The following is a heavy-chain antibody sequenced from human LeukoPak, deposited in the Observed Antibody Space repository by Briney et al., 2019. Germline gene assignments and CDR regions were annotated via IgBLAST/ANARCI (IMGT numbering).Heavy chain of an antibody. CDR2: VWSGGNNK. Sequence: GGSLRLSCAASGFIFGTYGMHWVRQAPGKGLEWVAVVWSGGNNKYYSDSVKGRFTIPRDNSKNTLYLQINSLRAEDTAVYYCAKDGQVGATGYFDYRGQGTLVTVSS. D-gene: IGHD1-26*01. CDR1: GFIFGTYG. J-gene: IGHJ4*02. V-gene: IGHV3-33*03. CDR3: AKDGQVGATGYFDY.